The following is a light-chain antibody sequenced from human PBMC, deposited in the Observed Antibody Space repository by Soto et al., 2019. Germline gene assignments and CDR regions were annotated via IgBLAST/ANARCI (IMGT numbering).Light chain of an antibody. Sequence: EFVFAQSPGTLSLSPGERATLSCRASQTVRNNYLAWYQQKTGKPPRLLIYDASSRDTGIPDRFSGVGSWTDFTLTISRLEPEDFSVYYCQQFSSYPLTFGGGTKVDIK. CDR2: DAS. CDR1: QTVRNNY. CDR3: QQFSSYPLT. J-gene: IGKJ4*01. V-gene: IGKV3-20*01.